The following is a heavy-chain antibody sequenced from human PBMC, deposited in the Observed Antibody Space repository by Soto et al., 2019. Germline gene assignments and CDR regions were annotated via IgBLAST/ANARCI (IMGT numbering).Heavy chain of an antibody. D-gene: IGHD3-22*01. Sequence: SSETLSLTCTVSGGSISSYYWSWIRQPPGKGLEWIGYIYYSGSTNYNPSLKSRVTISVDTSKNQFSLKLSSVTAADTAVYYCARGRSIHYYDSSGSRTYYFDYWGQGTLVTVS. J-gene: IGHJ4*02. CDR3: ARGRSIHYYDSSGSRTYYFDY. V-gene: IGHV4-59*12. CDR1: GGSISSYY. CDR2: IYYSGST.